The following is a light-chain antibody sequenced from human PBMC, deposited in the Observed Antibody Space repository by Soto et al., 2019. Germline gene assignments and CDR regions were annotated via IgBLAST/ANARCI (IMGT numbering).Light chain of an antibody. V-gene: IGKV4-1*01. CDR1: QSLLYSSSYKNY. CDR2: WAS. J-gene: IGKJ4*01. CDR3: QQYYSAPLT. Sequence: DIVMTQSPDSLAVSLGERATFNCKSSQSLLYSSSYKNYLAWYQQKPGQPPRLLIYWASTRESGVPDRFSGSGSGTDFTLTISSLQAEDVAVYYCQQYYSAPLTFGGGTKVDIK.